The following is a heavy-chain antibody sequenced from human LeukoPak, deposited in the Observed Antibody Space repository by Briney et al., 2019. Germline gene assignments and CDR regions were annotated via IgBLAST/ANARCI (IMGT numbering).Heavy chain of an antibody. D-gene: IGHD3-9*01. Sequence: GGSLRLSCVASGFIFSSYSMNWVRQAPGKGLEWVSSISSSSSYIYYADSVKDRFTISRDNAKNSLYLQMNSLRAEDTAVYYCARVRTNYDILTGYYYYYMDVWGKGTTVTVSS. CDR2: ISSSSSYI. CDR1: GFIFSSYS. V-gene: IGHV3-21*01. J-gene: IGHJ6*03. CDR3: ARVRTNYDILTGYYYYYMDV.